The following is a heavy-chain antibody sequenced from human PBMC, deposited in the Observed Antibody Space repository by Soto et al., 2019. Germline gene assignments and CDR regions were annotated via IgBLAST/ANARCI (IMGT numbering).Heavy chain of an antibody. V-gene: IGHV1-69*01. J-gene: IGHJ6*02. D-gene: IGHD3-3*01. Sequence: QVQLVQSGAEVKKPGSSVKVSCKASGGTFSSYAISWVRQAPGQGLEWIGGIIPIFGTANYAQKFQGRVTITADESTSTAYMELSSLRSEDTAVYYCARCITIFGVVTTRYYYYYGMDVWGQGTTVTVSS. CDR1: GGTFSSYA. CDR3: ARCITIFGVVTTRYYYYYGMDV. CDR2: IIPIFGTA.